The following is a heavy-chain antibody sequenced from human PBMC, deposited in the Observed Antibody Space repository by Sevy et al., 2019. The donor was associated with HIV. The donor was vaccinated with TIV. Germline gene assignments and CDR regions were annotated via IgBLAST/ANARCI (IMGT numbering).Heavy chain of an antibody. CDR2: ISYDGSNK. CDR1: GFTFSSYA. D-gene: IGHD5-18*01. CDR3: ARDRRKPKDTAMVRGLNWFDP. Sequence: GSLRLSCAASGFTFSSYAMHWVRQAPGKGLEWVAVISYDGSNKYYADSVKGRFTISRDNSKNTLYLQMNSLRAEDTAVYYCARDRRKPKDTAMVRGLNWFDPWGQGTLVTVSS. V-gene: IGHV3-30*04. J-gene: IGHJ5*02.